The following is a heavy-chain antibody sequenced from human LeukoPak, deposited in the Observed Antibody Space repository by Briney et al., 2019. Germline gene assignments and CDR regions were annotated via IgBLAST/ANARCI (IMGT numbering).Heavy chain of an antibody. J-gene: IGHJ4*02. D-gene: IGHD1-26*01. V-gene: IGHV1-18*01. Sequence: ASVKVSCKGSGYTFTNYGITWVRQAPGQGLEWMAWISAYNGNTKYAPKLQGRVTMTTDTSTSTAYMELRSLRSDDTAVYYCARGIVGATTRGARSYYFDYWGQGTLVTVSS. CDR3: ARGIVGATTRGARSYYFDY. CDR1: GYTFTNYG. CDR2: ISAYNGNT.